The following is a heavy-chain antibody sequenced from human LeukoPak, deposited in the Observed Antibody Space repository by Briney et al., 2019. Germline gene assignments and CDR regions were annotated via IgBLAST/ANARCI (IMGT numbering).Heavy chain of an antibody. V-gene: IGHV1-2*05. CDR2: INPNSGGT. Sequence: ASVKVSCKASGYTFTGYYMHWVRQAPGQGLEWMGRINPNSGGTNYAQKFQGRVTMTRDTSISTAYMELSRLRSDDTGVYYCARDLYDSSGYAYYYYMDVWGKGTTVTVSS. J-gene: IGHJ6*03. D-gene: IGHD3-22*01. CDR1: GYTFTGYY. CDR3: ARDLYDSSGYAYYYYMDV.